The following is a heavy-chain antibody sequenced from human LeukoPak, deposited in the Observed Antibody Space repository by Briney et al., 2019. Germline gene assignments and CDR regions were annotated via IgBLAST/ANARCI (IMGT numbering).Heavy chain of an antibody. CDR3: ARIRNYGSGTYIPFVDY. CDR2: LYYSGSA. D-gene: IGHD3-10*01. V-gene: IGHV4-59*01. CDR1: GASIRSYY. Sequence: SETLSLTCTVSGASIRSYYWSWIRQPPGKGLEWIGYLYYSGSANYNPSLKSRVTISLDTSKNQFSLKLSSVTAADTAVYYCARIRNYGSGTYIPFVDYWGQGTLVTVSS. J-gene: IGHJ4*02.